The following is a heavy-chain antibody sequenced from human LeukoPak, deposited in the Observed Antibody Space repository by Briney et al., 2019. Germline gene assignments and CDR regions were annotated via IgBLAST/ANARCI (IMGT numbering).Heavy chain of an antibody. V-gene: IGHV3-49*03. CDR1: GFTFGDYA. J-gene: IGHJ4*02. CDR2: IRSKAYGGTT. Sequence: GRSLRLSCTASGFTFGDYAMSWFRQAPGKGLEWVGFIRSKAYGGTTEYAASVKGRSTISRDDSKSIAYLQMYSLKTEDTAVYYCTRVLRYFDWSYYFDYWGQGTLVTVSS. D-gene: IGHD3-9*01. CDR3: TRVLRYFDWSYYFDY.